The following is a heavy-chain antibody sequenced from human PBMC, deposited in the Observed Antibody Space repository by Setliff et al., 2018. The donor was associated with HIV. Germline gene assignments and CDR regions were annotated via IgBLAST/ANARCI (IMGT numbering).Heavy chain of an antibody. Sequence: SETLSLTCTVSGGSISSSSYYWGWIRQPPGKGLEWIGSIYYSGSTYYNPSLKSRVTISVDTSKNQFSLKLSSVTAADTAVYYCARATPGGYYNFWSGYSPEYHFDYWGQGTLVTVSS. CDR3: ARATPGGYYNFWSGYSPEYHFDY. CDR1: GGSISSSSYY. J-gene: IGHJ4*02. V-gene: IGHV4-39*07. CDR2: IYYSGST. D-gene: IGHD3-3*01.